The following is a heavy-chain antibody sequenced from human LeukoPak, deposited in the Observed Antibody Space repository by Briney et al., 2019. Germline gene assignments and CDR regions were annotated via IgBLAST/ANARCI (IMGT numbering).Heavy chain of an antibody. CDR1: GFPFSSYW. V-gene: IGHV3-7*01. J-gene: IGHJ4*02. CDR3: ARDHMDTAMVTYFDY. CDR2: IKQDGSKK. D-gene: IGHD5-18*01. Sequence: GGSLRLSCVASGFPFSSYWMTWVRQAPGKGLEWVANIKQDGSKKSYVDSVKGRFTISRDNAKNSLYLQMNSLRAEDTAVYYCARDHMDTAMVTYFDYWGQGTLVTVSS.